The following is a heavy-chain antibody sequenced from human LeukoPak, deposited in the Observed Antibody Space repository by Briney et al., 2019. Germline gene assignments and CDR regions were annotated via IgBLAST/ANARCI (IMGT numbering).Heavy chain of an antibody. Sequence: GGSLRLSCAASGFTFSTYAMNWVRQAPGKGLEWVSAISGSGAKTYYADFVKGRFTISRDNSKNTLYLQMNSLRAEDTAVYYCARVMGRYCSSTSCYVDYWGQGTLVTVSS. V-gene: IGHV3-23*01. CDR1: GFTFSTYA. CDR2: ISGSGAKT. D-gene: IGHD2-2*01. J-gene: IGHJ4*02. CDR3: ARVMGRYCSSTSCYVDY.